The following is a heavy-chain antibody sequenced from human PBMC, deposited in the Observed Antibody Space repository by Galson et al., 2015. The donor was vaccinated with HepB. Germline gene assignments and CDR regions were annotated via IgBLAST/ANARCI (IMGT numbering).Heavy chain of an antibody. J-gene: IGHJ4*02. CDR1: GFTFSGSA. CDR2: IRSKANSYAT. Sequence: SLRLSCAASGFTFSGSAMHWVRQASGKGLEWVGRIRSKANSYATAYAASVKGRFTISRDDSKNTAYLQMNSLKTEDTAVYYCTARGDFWSGYPYWGQGTLVTVSS. CDR3: TARGDFWSGYPY. V-gene: IGHV3-73*01. D-gene: IGHD3-3*01.